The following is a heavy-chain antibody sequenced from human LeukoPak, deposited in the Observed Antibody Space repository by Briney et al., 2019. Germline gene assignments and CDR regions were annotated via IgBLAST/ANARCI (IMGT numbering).Heavy chain of an antibody. J-gene: IGHJ6*03. Sequence: SETLSLTCTVSGGSISSYYWSWIRQPPGKGLEWIGYIYYSGSTNYNPSLKSRVTISVDTSKNQFSLKLSSVTAADTAVYYCARGKPYYYYYYMGVWGKGTTVTVSS. V-gene: IGHV4-59*01. CDR1: GGSISSYY. CDR2: IYYSGST. CDR3: ARGKPYYYYYYMGV.